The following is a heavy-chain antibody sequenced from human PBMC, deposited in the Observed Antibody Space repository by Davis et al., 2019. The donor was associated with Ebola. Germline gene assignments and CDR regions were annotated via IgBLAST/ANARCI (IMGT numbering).Heavy chain of an antibody. CDR1: GFTVSSNY. J-gene: IGHJ6*02. CDR2: IYSGGNT. CDR3: ARDLGSGIKIFGVYYYYGMDV. D-gene: IGHD3-3*01. Sequence: PGGSLRLSCAASGFTVSSNYMNWVRQAPGKGLEWVSVIYSGGNTYYADSVKGRFTISRDNSKNTLYLQMNSLRAEDTAVYYCARDLGSGIKIFGVYYYYGMDVWGQGTTVTVSS. V-gene: IGHV3-66*01.